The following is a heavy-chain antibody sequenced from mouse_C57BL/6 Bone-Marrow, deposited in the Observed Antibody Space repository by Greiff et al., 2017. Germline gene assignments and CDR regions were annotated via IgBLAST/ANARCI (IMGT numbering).Heavy chain of an antibody. Sequence: EVKVEESGGGLVKPGGSLKLSCAASGFTFSSYTMSWVRQTPEKRLEWVATISGGGGNTYYPDSVKGRVTISRDNAKNTLYLQMSSLRSEDTALYYCARDGGYSDSFDYRGEGATLTLSS. D-gene: IGHD2-2*01. CDR2: ISGGGGNT. CDR1: GFTFSSYT. J-gene: IGHJ2*01. V-gene: IGHV5-9*01. CDR3: ARDGGYSDSFDY.